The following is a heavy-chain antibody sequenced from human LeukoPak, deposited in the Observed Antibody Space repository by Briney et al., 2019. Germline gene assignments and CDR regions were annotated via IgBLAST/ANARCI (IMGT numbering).Heavy chain of an antibody. CDR3: ARDYHFSMDV. CDR2: INCSSGDT. J-gene: IGHJ6*02. Sequence: ASVKVSCKASGYIFNTYYIHWVRQAPGQGPEWMGWINCSSGDTNYAPKFQGRVTMTRVTSITTAYMDLYSLRSDDAAVYYCARDYHFSMDVWGQGTTVTVSS. CDR1: GYIFNTYY. V-gene: IGHV1-2*02.